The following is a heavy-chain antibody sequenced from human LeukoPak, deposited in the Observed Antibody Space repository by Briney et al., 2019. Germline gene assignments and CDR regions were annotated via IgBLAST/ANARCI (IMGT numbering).Heavy chain of an antibody. CDR3: ARDLGYNYGYAFDI. CDR1: GYSFTGYY. D-gene: IGHD5-18*01. V-gene: IGHV1-2*06. J-gene: IGHJ3*02. Sequence: ASVKVSCKTSGYSFTGYYMHWVRQAPGQGLEWMGRINTNTGGTNYAQGFQGRVTVTRDTSISTAYMDLSRLRSDDTAVYYCARDLGYNYGYAFDIWGQGTMVTVSS. CDR2: INTNTGGT.